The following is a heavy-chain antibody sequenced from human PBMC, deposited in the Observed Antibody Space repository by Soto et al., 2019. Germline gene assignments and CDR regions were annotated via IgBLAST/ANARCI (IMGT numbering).Heavy chain of an antibody. V-gene: IGHV3-74*01. CDR1: GFTFSNYW. J-gene: IGHJ4*02. D-gene: IGHD1-26*01. CDR2: LNRDGSRT. Sequence: AQLVESGGGLVQPGGSLRLSCAASGFTFSNYWMHWVRQVPGQGPVWVSRLNRDGSRTDYADSVRGRFTIFRDNGRNTLYLQVNSLRAEETAMYYCARDVRGDGSYWGQGTVATVSS. CDR3: ARDVRGDGSY.